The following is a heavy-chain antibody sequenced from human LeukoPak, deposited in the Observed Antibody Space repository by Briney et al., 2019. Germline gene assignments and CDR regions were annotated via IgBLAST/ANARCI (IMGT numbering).Heavy chain of an antibody. D-gene: IGHD2-8*02. CDR3: ARGGLRGVFDH. Sequence: TSEPLSLTCAVSGGSISSGGYSWSWIRQPPGKGLEWIGYIYHSGSTYYNPSLKSRVTISVDRSKNQFSLKLSSVTAADTAVYYCARGGLRGVFDHWGQGTLVTVSS. CDR2: IYHSGST. V-gene: IGHV4-30-2*01. J-gene: IGHJ4*02. CDR1: GGSISSGGYS.